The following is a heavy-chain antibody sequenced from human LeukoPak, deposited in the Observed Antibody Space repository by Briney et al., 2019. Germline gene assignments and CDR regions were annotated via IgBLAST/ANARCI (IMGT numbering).Heavy chain of an antibody. Sequence: SETLSLTCTVSGAPISTNYWSWIRQPPGKGLEWIGDIYYSGSTSYNPSLRSRVTISVDTSKNQISLKMTSVTAADTAVYYCARAPLYHYDSSGYLFDYWGQGTLVTVSS. J-gene: IGHJ4*02. CDR2: IYYSGST. D-gene: IGHD3-22*01. CDR1: GAPISTNY. V-gene: IGHV4-59*12. CDR3: ARAPLYHYDSSGYLFDY.